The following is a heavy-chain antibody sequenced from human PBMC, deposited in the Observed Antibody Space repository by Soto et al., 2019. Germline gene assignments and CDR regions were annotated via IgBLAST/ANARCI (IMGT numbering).Heavy chain of an antibody. CDR3: ARVYCSGGGCYPIDY. CDR2: INPSGGST. D-gene: IGHD2-15*01. J-gene: IGHJ4*02. Sequence: QVQLVQSGAEVKKPGASVKVSCKASGYAFTSYHMHWVRQAPGQGLQWMGIINPSGGSTFYAQKFQGRVTMTRATSTSTVYMALSSLSSEDTAVYYCARVYCSGGGCYPIDYWGQGTLVTVSS. CDR1: GYAFTSYH. V-gene: IGHV1-46*03.